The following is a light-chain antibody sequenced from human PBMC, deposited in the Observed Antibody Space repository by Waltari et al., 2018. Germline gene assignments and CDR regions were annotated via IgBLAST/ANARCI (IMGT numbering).Light chain of an antibody. Sequence: QSALTQPPSASASPGQSVTISCTGTSSDVWGYNYVSWSPRPPGKAPNLTIYEVLNRPKGVTDRFSGSKSGNTASLTVSGRQAEDEAYYYCSTYAGSNNFAVFGGGTKLTVL. CDR2: EVL. V-gene: IGLV2-8*01. J-gene: IGLJ2*01. CDR1: SSDVWGYNY. CDR3: STYAGSNNFAV.